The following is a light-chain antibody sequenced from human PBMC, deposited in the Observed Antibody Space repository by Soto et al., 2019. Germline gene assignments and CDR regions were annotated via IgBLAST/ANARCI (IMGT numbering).Light chain of an antibody. V-gene: IGLV2-14*01. CDR1: SSDVGGYNY. Sequence: QSALTQPASVSGSPGQSITISCTGTSSDVGGYNYVSWYQQHPGKAPKPMIYDVSNRPSGVSNRFSGSKSGNTASLTISGLQAEDEADYYCSSYTSSSVVFGTGTKVTVL. CDR3: SSYTSSSVV. CDR2: DVS. J-gene: IGLJ1*01.